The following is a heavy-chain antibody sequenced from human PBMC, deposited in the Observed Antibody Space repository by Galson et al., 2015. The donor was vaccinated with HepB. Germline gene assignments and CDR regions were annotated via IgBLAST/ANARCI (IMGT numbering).Heavy chain of an antibody. V-gene: IGHV3-11*06. Sequence: SLRLSCAASGFTFSDYFISWIRQGPNKGLEWITFISNDSSYTKYADSVRGRFTISRDNAKKSLFLQMNTLRAEDTAVYYCVRTSARGSYYYFDFWGQGTLVSVSS. J-gene: IGHJ4*02. D-gene: IGHD3-10*01. CDR1: GFTFSDYF. CDR2: ISNDSSYT. CDR3: VRTSARGSYYYFDF.